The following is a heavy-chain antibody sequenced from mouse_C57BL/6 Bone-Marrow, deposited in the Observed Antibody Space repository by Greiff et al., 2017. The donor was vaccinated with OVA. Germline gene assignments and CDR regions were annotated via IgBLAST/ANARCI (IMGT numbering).Heavy chain of an antibody. D-gene: IGHD1-2*01. CDR3: ARDYYGHFDY. CDR2: ISDGGSYT. J-gene: IGHJ2*01. Sequence: EVMLVESGGGLVKPGGSLKLSCAASGFTFSSYAMSWVRQTPEKRLEWVATISDGGSYTYYPDNVKGRFTISRDNAKNNLYLQMSHLKSEDTAMYYCARDYYGHFDYWGQGTTLTVSS. V-gene: IGHV5-4*01. CDR1: GFTFSSYA.